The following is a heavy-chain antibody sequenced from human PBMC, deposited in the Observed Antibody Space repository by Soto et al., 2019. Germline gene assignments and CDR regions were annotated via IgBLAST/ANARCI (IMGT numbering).Heavy chain of an antibody. CDR1: GYTLTELS. D-gene: IGHD3-9*01. J-gene: IGHJ5*02. CDR2: FDPEDGET. V-gene: IGHV1-24*01. Sequence: GASVKVSCKVSGYTLTELSMHWVRQAPGKGLEWMGGFDPEDGETIYAQKFQGRVTMTEDTSTDTAYMELSSLRSEDTAVYYCATYDILTGYPRGNWFDPWGQGTLVTVSS. CDR3: ATYDILTGYPRGNWFDP.